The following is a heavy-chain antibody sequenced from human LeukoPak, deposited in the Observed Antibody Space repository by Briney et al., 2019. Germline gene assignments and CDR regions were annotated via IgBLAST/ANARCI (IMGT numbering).Heavy chain of an antibody. D-gene: IGHD3-10*02. Sequence: SETLSLTCAVYGGSFSDYYWSWIRQPPGKGLEYIGEINHSGITNYNPSLMSRVTISVDTSKNQFSLKLSSVTAADTAVYYCARRLFGDDPWGQGTLVTVSS. J-gene: IGHJ5*02. CDR2: INHSGIT. CDR1: GGSFSDYY. CDR3: ARRLFGDDP. V-gene: IGHV4-34*01.